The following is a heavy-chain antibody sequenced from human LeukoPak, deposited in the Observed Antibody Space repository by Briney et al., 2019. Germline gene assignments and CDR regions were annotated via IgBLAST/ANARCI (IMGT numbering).Heavy chain of an antibody. CDR3: AKGKRYPDY. J-gene: IGHJ4*02. CDR2: LNLDGSDK. Sequence: TGGSLRLSCVASGFPFSSYGMHWVRQAPGKGLGWVASLNLDGSDKYYVDSVKGRFTISRDNAKNSLYLQMDSLRVEDTAVYYCAKGKRYPDYWGQGTLVTVSS. V-gene: IGHV3-7*03. CDR1: GFPFSSYG. D-gene: IGHD1-1*01.